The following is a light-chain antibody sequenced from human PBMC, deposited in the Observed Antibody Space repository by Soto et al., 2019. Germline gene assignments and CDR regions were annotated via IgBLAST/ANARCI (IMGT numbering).Light chain of an antibody. V-gene: IGKV1-5*01. CDR3: QQSYTTPRT. CDR1: QSVVTW. Sequence: DIQMTQSPSTLSASVGDRVTITCRASQSVVTWLAWYQQKPGKAPNLLIYDGSSLKTGVPSRFSGSGSGTEFTLTISSLQPDDFATYYCQQSYTTPRTFGQGTRLEIK. J-gene: IGKJ2*01. CDR2: DGS.